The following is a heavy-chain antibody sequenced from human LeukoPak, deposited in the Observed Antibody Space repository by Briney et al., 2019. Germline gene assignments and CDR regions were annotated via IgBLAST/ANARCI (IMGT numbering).Heavy chain of an antibody. Sequence: GGYLRLSCAASGFTFSSYSMNWVRHAQGHGLVWVSSISSSSSSIYYTDTEKGRFNITGDNAKNSLDLQMNSLRAEDTAVYYCASRGCSGGSCYSWYYYGMDVWGQGTTVTVSS. CDR2: ISSSSSSI. CDR3: ASRGCSGGSCYSWYYYGMDV. D-gene: IGHD2-15*01. CDR1: GFTFSSYS. J-gene: IGHJ6*02. V-gene: IGHV3-21*01.